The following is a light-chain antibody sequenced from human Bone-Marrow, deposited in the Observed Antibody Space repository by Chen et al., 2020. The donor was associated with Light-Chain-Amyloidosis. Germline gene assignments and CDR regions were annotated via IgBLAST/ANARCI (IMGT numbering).Light chain of an antibody. V-gene: IGLV2-14*01. CDR1: SSDVGGYNY. CDR3: SSYTSSSTRV. J-gene: IGLJ2*01. Sequence: HSALTQPASVSGSPGQAITISCTGTSSDVGGYNYVSWYQQHPGKAPKLMIYDVSNRPSGVSNRFSGSKSGNTASLTISGLKAEDEADYYCSSYTSSSTRVFGGGTKLTVL. CDR2: DVS.